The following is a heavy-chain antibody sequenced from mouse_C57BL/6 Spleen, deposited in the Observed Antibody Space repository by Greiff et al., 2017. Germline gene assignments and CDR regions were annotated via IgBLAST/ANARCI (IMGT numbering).Heavy chain of an antibody. CDR3: ARRGGYYYGSSSYWYFDV. D-gene: IGHD1-1*01. CDR1: GFSLSTSGMG. CDR2: IYWDDDK. J-gene: IGHJ1*03. V-gene: IGHV8-12*01. Sequence: QVTLKVSGPGILQSSQTLSLTCSFSGFSLSTSGMGVSWIRQPSGKGLEWLAHIYWDDDKRYNPSLKSRLTISKDTSRNQVFLKITSVGTADTATYYCARRGGYYYGSSSYWYFDVWGTGTTVTVSS.